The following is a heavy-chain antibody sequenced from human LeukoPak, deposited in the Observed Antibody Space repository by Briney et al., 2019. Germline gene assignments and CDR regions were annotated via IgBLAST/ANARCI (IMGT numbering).Heavy chain of an antibody. Sequence: GASVKVSCKASRYTFTSYYMHWVRQAPGQGLEWMGIINPSGGSTSYAQKFQGRVTMTRDTSTSTVYMELSSLRSEDTAVYYCARDMGSMVATDSTIFDYWGQGTLVTVSS. J-gene: IGHJ4*02. D-gene: IGHD5-12*01. V-gene: IGHV1-46*01. CDR1: RYTFTSYY. CDR2: INPSGGST. CDR3: ARDMGSMVATDSTIFDY.